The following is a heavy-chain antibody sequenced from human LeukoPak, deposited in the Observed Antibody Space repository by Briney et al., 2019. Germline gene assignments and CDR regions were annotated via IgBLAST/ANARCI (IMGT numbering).Heavy chain of an antibody. V-gene: IGHV1-46*01. CDR2: INPSGGST. CDR3: ARWDLVGATPDY. Sequence: ASVKVSCKASGYTFTNYYMHWVRQAPGQGLEWMGIINPSGGSTSYTQKFQDRVTMTRDTSTSTVYMELSSLRSEDTAVYYCARWDLVGATPDYWGQGTLVTVSS. CDR1: GYTFTNYY. J-gene: IGHJ4*02. D-gene: IGHD1-26*01.